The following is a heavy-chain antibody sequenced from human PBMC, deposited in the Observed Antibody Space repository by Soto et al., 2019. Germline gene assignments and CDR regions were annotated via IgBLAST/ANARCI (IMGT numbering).Heavy chain of an antibody. CDR1: GGSLRSFY. V-gene: IGHV4-59*01. J-gene: IGHJ4*02. CDR3: TRAMSSIDF. CDR2: LYYGTST. Sequence: SETLSLTCTVSGGSLRSFYWSWIRQSPGKGLEWIGCLYYGTSTYYNPSLKSRVTISVDASKNQVSLNLTSVTAADTAVYYCTRAMSSIDFWGQGTLVTVSS.